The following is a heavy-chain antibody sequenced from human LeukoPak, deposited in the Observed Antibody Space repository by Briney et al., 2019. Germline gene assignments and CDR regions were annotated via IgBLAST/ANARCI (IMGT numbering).Heavy chain of an antibody. CDR3: ARPVHFQKYNWFDP. Sequence: SETLSLTCAVYGGSFSGYYWSWIRQPPGKGLEWIGEINHSGSTNYNPPLKSRVTISVDTSKNQFSLKLSSVTAADTAVYYCARPVHFQKYNWFDPWGQGTLVTVSS. V-gene: IGHV4-34*01. D-gene: IGHD1-1*01. J-gene: IGHJ5*02. CDR1: GGSFSGYY. CDR2: INHSGST.